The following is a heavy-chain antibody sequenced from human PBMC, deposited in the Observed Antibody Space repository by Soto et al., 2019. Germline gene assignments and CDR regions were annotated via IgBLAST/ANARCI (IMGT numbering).Heavy chain of an antibody. CDR3: ARSIVATISPFSHWVV. CDR2: INAGNGNT. V-gene: IGHV1-3*01. D-gene: IGHD5-12*01. CDR1: GYTFTSYA. Sequence: ASVKVSCKASGYTFTSYAMHWVRQAPGQRLEWMGWINAGNGNTKYSQKFQGRVTITRDTSASTAYMELSSLRSEDTAVYYCARSIVATISPFSHWVVWGQGTTVNVS. J-gene: IGHJ6*02.